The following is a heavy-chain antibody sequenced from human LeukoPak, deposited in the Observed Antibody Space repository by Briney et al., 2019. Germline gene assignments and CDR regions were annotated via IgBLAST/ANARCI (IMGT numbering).Heavy chain of an antibody. CDR1: GGTFSSYA. V-gene: IGHV1-69*04. Sequence: SVTVSCKASGGTFSSYAISWVRQAPGQGLEWMGRIIPIFGIANYAQKFQGRVTITADKSTSTAYMELSSVTAADTAVYYCARAVVVTAIHDAFDIWGQGTMVTVSS. CDR2: IIPIFGIA. J-gene: IGHJ3*02. D-gene: IGHD2-21*02. CDR3: ARAVVVTAIHDAFDI.